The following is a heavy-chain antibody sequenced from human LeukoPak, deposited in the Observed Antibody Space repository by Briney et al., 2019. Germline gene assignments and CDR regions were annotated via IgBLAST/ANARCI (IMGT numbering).Heavy chain of an antibody. V-gene: IGHV4-39*07. CDR3: ARVNYGDYYFDY. CDR2: IYYSGST. Sequence: TSETLSLTCTVSGGSISSSSYYWGWIRQPPGKGLEWIGSIYYSGSTYYNPSLKSRVTISVDTSKNQFSLKLSSVTAADTAVYYCARVNYGDYYFDYWGQGTLVTVSS. J-gene: IGHJ4*02. CDR1: GGSISSSSYY. D-gene: IGHD4-17*01.